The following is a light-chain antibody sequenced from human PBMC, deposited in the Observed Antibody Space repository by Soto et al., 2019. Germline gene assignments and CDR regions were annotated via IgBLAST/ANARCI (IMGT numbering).Light chain of an antibody. J-gene: IGKJ4*01. V-gene: IGKV1-6*02. CDR1: LGIRTD. Sequence: AIQLTQSPSALSASVGDRVTITCRASLGIRTDLGWYQQKPGEAPRLLVYGASTLQSGVPSRFSGSGSGTEFTLPSSSLQLEDFGTYYWLQAYHSPLTCGGGTRLEI. CDR3: LQAYHSPLT. CDR2: GAS.